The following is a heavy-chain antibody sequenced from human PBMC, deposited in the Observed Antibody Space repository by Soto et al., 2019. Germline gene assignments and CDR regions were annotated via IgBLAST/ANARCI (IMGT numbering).Heavy chain of an antibody. CDR1: GDDITSSSYF. CDR3: ARMSRTVNY. V-gene: IGHV4-61*01. Sequence: PSESLSLTCTVSGDDITSSSYFWSWIRQSPGRGLEYIGYTKYNERSTYNPSLQSRVTISVDTSTSQCSLNLTSVTAGDTAVYYCARMSRTVNYWGQGIPVTVSS. CDR2: TKYNERS. D-gene: IGHD4-17*01. J-gene: IGHJ4*02.